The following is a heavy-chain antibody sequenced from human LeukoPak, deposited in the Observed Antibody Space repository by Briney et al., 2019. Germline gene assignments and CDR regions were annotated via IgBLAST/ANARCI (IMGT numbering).Heavy chain of an antibody. J-gene: IGHJ5*02. V-gene: IGHV3-74*01. CDR3: AGSNDWFDP. CDR2: INSDMSST. Sequence: PGRSLRLSCAASGFTFSNYWMHGVRQAPGKGLVWVSRINSDMSSTNYADSVKGRFTISRDNAKNSLYLQMNSLRDEDTAVYYCAGSNDWFDPWGQGTLVTVSS. CDR1: GFTFSNYW.